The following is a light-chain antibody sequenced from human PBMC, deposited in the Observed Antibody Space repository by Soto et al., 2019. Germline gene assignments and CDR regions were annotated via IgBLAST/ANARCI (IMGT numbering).Light chain of an antibody. CDR1: SSDVGSSNG. J-gene: IGLJ1*01. V-gene: IGLV2-18*02. CDR3: SSYTSSSTYV. Sequence: QSALTQPPSASGCPGQSVTISCTGTSSDVGSSNGVSWYQQPPGTAPKLMIYDVSNRPSGVPDRFSGSKSGNTASLTISGLQAEDEADYYCSSYTSSSTYVFGTGTKLTVL. CDR2: DVS.